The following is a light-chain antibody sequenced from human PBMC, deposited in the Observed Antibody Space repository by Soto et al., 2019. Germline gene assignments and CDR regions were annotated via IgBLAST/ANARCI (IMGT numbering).Light chain of an antibody. CDR2: GNI. CDR1: SSNIGSGYD. J-gene: IGLJ2*01. V-gene: IGLV1-40*01. Sequence: QSVLTQPPSVSGAPGQRVIISCTGSSSNIGSGYDVHWYQQLPGTAPKLLIYGNINRPSGVPDRFSGSKSGTSASLAITGLQAEDEADYYCQSYDSSLSGHVVFGGGTQLTVL. CDR3: QSYDSSLSGHVV.